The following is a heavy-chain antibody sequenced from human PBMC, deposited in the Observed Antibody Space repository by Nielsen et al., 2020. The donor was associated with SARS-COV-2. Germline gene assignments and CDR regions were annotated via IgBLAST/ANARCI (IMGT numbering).Heavy chain of an antibody. CDR2: IWYDGSNK. J-gene: IGHJ4*02. CDR3: ARDRRYSSGPLDY. V-gene: IGHV3-33*01. CDR1: GFTFSSYG. D-gene: IGHD6-19*01. Sequence: GESLKISCEASGFTFSSYGMHWVRQAPGKGLEWVAVIWYDGSNKYYADSVKGRFTISRDNSKNTLYLQMNSLRADDTAVYYCARDRRYSSGPLDYWGQGTLVTVSS.